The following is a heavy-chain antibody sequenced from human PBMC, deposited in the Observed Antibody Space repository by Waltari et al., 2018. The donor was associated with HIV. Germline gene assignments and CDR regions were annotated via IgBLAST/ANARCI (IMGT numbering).Heavy chain of an antibody. Sequence: QVQLQQWGAGLLKPSETLSLTCAVYGGTFSGYYWTWIRQAPGKGLEWIGEINHSGKTNDNPSRKSRLTLSVDTSKNQVSLRMKSVTGADTAIYYCAREKSRASKWYGIFYYDAWGQGTLVSVPS. V-gene: IGHV4-34*02. CDR2: INHSGKT. CDR1: GGTFSGYY. D-gene: IGHD2-15*01. CDR3: AREKSRASKWYGIFYYDA. J-gene: IGHJ5*02.